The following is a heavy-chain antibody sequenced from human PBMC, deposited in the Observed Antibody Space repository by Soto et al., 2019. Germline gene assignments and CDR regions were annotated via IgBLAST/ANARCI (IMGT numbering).Heavy chain of an antibody. CDR1: GYTYTNLD. Sequence: GASVKVSCKASGYTYTNLDINWVRQASGQGLEWMGWMNPHSDTGFAQKFQGRVTLTRDTPTSTVYMELTSLRFDDTAVYYCARGWRECRVPFGGDCYAVDYWGQGTLVTVSS. D-gene: IGHD2-21*02. V-gene: IGHV1-8*01. CDR3: ARGWRECRVPFGGDCYAVDY. J-gene: IGHJ4*02. CDR2: MNPHSDT.